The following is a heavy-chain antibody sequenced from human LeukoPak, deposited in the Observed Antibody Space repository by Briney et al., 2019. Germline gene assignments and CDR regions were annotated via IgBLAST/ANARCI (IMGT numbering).Heavy chain of an antibody. J-gene: IGHJ4*02. CDR1: GGSISSSNHH. Sequence: SGTLSLTCTVSGGSISSSNHHWDWIRQPPGKGLEWIGNIYYSGSTYYNPSLKSRVTISVDTSRNHFSLRLSSVTAADTAVYYDYWGQGTLVTVSS. CDR3: Y. CDR2: IYYSGST. V-gene: IGHV4-39*01.